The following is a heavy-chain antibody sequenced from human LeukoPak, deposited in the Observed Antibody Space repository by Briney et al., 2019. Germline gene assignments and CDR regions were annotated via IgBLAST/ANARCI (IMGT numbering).Heavy chain of an antibody. CDR2: VNPSGETI. J-gene: IGHJ4*02. Sequence: ASVKVSCKASGDTFTNYHMHWVRQAPGQGLEWMGIVNPSGETIRYAQKFQGRVTMTRDMSTTTVYMELSSLTSEDTAMYYCASNSTSSYCEDWGQGTLVTVSS. V-gene: IGHV1-46*01. D-gene: IGHD6-6*01. CDR3: ASNSTSSYCED. CDR1: GDTFTNYH.